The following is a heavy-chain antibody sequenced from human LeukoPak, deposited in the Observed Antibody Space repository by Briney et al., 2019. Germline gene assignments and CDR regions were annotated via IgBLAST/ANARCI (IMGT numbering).Heavy chain of an antibody. J-gene: IGHJ4*02. CDR2: ISAYNGNT. CDR1: GYTFTSYG. D-gene: IGHD2-21*02. V-gene: IGHV1-18*01. Sequence: ASVKVSCKASGYTFTSYGISWVRQAPGQGLEWMGWISAYNGNTNYAQKLQGRVTMTTDTSTSTAYMELRSLRSDDTAVYYCARALLVTAKYYFDYWGQGTLVTVSS. CDR3: ARALLVTAKYYFDY.